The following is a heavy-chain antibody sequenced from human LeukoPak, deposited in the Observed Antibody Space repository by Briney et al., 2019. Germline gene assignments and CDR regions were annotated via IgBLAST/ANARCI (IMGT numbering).Heavy chain of an antibody. CDR2: IHHSGST. J-gene: IGHJ4*02. CDR1: GGSISSSNW. V-gene: IGHV4-4*02. D-gene: IGHD3-22*01. CDR3: ARNPYYYDSSGPDY. Sequence: SETLSLTCAVSGGSISSSNWWSWVRQPPGKGLEWIGEIHHSGSTNYNPSLKSRVTISVDKSKNQFSLKLSSVTAADTAVYYCARNPYYYDSSGPDYWGQGTLVTVSS.